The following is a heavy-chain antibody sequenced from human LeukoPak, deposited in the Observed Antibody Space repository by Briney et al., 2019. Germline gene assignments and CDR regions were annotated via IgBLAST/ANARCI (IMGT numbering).Heavy chain of an antibody. V-gene: IGHV3-20*04. J-gene: IGHJ4*02. CDR3: ARGGPYNSGSKYYFDY. D-gene: IGHD3-22*01. Sequence: PGGSLRLSCAASGFTFDDYGMSWVRQSPGKGLEWVSGINWNGGITGYADSVKGRFTISRDNAKNSLYLQMNSLRAEDTALYYCARGGPYNSGSKYYFDYWGQGTLVTVS. CDR2: INWNGGIT. CDR1: GFTFDDYG.